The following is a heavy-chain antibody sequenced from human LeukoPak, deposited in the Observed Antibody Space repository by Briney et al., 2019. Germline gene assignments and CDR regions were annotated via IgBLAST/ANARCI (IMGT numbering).Heavy chain of an antibody. D-gene: IGHD6-13*01. CDR3: ARMFRSSWYINWFDP. V-gene: IGHV4-59*01. CDR1: GGSISSYY. Sequence: PSETLSLTCTVSGGSISSYYWSWIRQPPGKGLEWIGYIYYSGSTNYNPSLKSRVTISVDTSKNQFSLKLSSVTAADTAVYYCARMFRSSWYINWFDPWGQGTLVTVSS. J-gene: IGHJ5*02. CDR2: IYYSGST.